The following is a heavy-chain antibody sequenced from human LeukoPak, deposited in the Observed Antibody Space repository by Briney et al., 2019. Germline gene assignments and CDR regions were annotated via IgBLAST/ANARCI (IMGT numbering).Heavy chain of an antibody. CDR2: INHSGST. J-gene: IGHJ5*02. V-gene: IGHV4-34*01. CDR1: CGSFSGYY. Sequence: PSETLSLTCAVYCGSFSGYYWSWIRQPPGKGLEWIGEINHSGSTNYNPSLKSRVTISVDTSKNQFSLKLSSVTAADTAVYYCARKGRQQLSTWGQGTLVTVSS. D-gene: IGHD6-13*01. CDR3: ARKGRQQLST.